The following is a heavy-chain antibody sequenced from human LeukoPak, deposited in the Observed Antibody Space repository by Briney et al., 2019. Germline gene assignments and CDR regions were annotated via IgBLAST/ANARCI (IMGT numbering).Heavy chain of an antibody. CDR1: GFTFSNYW. CDR3: ARDPTDYRNYGHYFDY. Sequence: GGSLRLSCAASGFTFSNYWMSWVRQAPGKGLEWVANIQQDGTEKYYVDSVKGRFTISRDNAKNSLYLQMNSLRAEDTAVYYCARDPTDYRNYGHYFDYWGQGTLVTVSS. V-gene: IGHV3-7*01. CDR2: IQQDGTEK. J-gene: IGHJ4*02. D-gene: IGHD4-11*01.